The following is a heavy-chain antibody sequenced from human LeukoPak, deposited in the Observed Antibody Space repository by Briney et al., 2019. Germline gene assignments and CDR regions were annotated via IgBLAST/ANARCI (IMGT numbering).Heavy chain of an antibody. V-gene: IGHV4-59*12. Sequence: SETLSLTCTVSGGSISSYYWSWIRQPPGKGLEWIGYIYYSGSTYYNPSLKSRVTISVDTSKNQFSLKLSSVTAADTAVYYCAREVGPRYFDWLPLFNWGQGTLVTVSS. CDR3: AREVGPRYFDWLPLFN. J-gene: IGHJ4*02. D-gene: IGHD3-9*01. CDR2: IYYSGST. CDR1: GGSISSYY.